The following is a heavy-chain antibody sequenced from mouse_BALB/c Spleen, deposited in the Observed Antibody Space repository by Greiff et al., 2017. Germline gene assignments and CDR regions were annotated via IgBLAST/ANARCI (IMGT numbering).Heavy chain of an antibody. CDR3: ARGGVPPYYYAMDY. V-gene: IGHV2-9*02. CDR1: GFSLTSYG. Sequence: VKLMESGPGLVAPSQSLSITCTVSGFSLTSYGVHWVRQPPGKGLEWLGVIWAGGSTNYNSALMSRLSISKDNSKSQVFLKMNSLQTDDTAMYYCARGGVPPYYYAMDYWGQGTSVTVSS. J-gene: IGHJ4*01. CDR2: IWAGGST. D-gene: IGHD2-14*01.